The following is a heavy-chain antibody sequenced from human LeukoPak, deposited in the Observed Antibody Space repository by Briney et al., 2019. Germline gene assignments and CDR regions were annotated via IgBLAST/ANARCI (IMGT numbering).Heavy chain of an antibody. D-gene: IGHD2-2*01. CDR3: AREPAPIVVVPAASRYYYYYYGMDV. CDR2: ISYDGSNK. CDR1: GFTFSSYA. Sequence: GGSLRLSCAASGFTFSSYAMHWVRQAPGKGLEWVAVISYDGSNKYYADSVKGRSTISRDNSKNTLYLQMNSLGAEDTAVYYCAREPAPIVVVPAASRYYYYYYGMDVWGKGTTVTVSS. V-gene: IGHV3-30*04. J-gene: IGHJ6*04.